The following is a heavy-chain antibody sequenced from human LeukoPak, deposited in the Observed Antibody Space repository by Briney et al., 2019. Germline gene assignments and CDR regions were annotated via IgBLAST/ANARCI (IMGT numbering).Heavy chain of an antibody. CDR1: GGSISSYY. V-gene: IGHV4-4*07. J-gene: IGHJ5*02. Sequence: SETLSLTCTVSGGSISSYYWSWIRQPAVKGLEWIGRIYTSGSTNYNPSLKSRVTMSVDTSKNQFSLKLSSVTAADTAVYYCARHYDFWSGYHTHRESWFDPWGQGTLVTVSS. D-gene: IGHD3-3*01. CDR2: IYTSGST. CDR3: ARHYDFWSGYHTHRESWFDP.